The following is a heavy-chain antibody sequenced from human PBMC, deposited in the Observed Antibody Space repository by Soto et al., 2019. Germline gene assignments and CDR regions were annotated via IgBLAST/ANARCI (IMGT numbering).Heavy chain of an antibody. CDR3: AKDSGSYPGSSDAFDI. CDR2: ISGSGGST. CDR1: GFTFSSYA. D-gene: IGHD2-15*01. V-gene: IGHV3-23*01. Sequence: GGSLRLSCAASGFTFSSYAMSWVRQAPGKGLEWVSAISGSGGSTYYADSVKGRFTISRDNSKNTLYLQMNSLRAEDTAVYYCAKDSGSYPGSSDAFDIWGQGTMVTVSS. J-gene: IGHJ3*02.